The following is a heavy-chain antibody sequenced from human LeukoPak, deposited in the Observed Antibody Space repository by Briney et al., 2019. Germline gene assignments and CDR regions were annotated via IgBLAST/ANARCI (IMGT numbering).Heavy chain of an antibody. J-gene: IGHJ6*02. CDR1: GGSFSGYY. CDR2: INHSGST. D-gene: IGHD2-2*01. V-gene: IGHV4-34*01. CDR3: ARRVPAAIHYSYYGMDV. Sequence: SETLSLTCAVYGGSFSGYYWSWIRQPPGKGLEWIGEINHSGSTNYNPSLKSRVTISVDTSKNQFSLKLSSVTAADTAVYYCARRVPAAIHYSYYGMDVWGQGTTVTVSS.